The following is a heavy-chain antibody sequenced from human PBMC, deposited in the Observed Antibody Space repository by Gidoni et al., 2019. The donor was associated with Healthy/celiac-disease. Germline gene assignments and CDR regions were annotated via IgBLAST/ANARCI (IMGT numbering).Heavy chain of an antibody. CDR2: IDYIGST. Sequence: QVQLQESGPGLVKPSQALALTCTVASGSISSGGYYWSWIRQHPGKGLEWIGYIDYIGSTYYNPSLKSRVTISVVTSKNQFSLKLSSVTAADTAVYYCAGGSVDTAMGAPRGDFGYWGQGTLVTVSS. CDR1: SGSISSGGYY. V-gene: IGHV4-31*03. D-gene: IGHD5-18*01. J-gene: IGHJ4*02. CDR3: AGGSVDTAMGAPRGDFGY.